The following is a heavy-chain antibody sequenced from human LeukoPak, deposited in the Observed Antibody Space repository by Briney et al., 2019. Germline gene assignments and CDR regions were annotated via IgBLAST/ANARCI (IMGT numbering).Heavy chain of an antibody. Sequence: SETLSLTCTVSGGSISSYYWSWIRQPAGKGLEWIGRIYTSGSTNYNPSLKSRVTMSVDTSKNQFSLKLSSVTAADTAVYYCARDAYCGGDCPFDYWGQGTLVTVSS. V-gene: IGHV4-4*07. CDR3: ARDAYCGGDCPFDY. J-gene: IGHJ4*02. CDR1: GGSISSYY. D-gene: IGHD2-21*02. CDR2: IYTSGST.